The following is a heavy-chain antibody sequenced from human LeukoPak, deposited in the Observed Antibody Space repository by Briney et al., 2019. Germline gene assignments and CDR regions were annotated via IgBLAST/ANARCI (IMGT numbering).Heavy chain of an antibody. V-gene: IGHV1-46*01. CDR3: ARGSGDY. J-gene: IGHJ4*02. Sequence: ASVKVSYKASGYSFATYYMHWVRQAPGQGLEWMGVIIPSGGSTSYAQKFQGRVTMTRATSTSTVYMELRSLRSEDTAVYYCARGSGDYWGQGTLVTVSS. CDR1: GYSFATYY. D-gene: IGHD7-27*01. CDR2: IIPSGGST.